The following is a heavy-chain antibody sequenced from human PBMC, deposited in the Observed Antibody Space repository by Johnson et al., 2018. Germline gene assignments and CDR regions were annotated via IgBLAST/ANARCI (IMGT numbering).Heavy chain of an antibody. CDR3: VRSVSWYFDL. CDR2: ISSDGTNK. Sequence: QVQLVQSGGGVVQPGRSLRLSCAASGFTFSSYTLHWVRQVPGKGLEWVSLISSDGTNKHYADSVNGRFTISRDNVSKLVLLQMNRLRSEDTAVYYCVRSVSWYFDLWGRGTLVTVSS. CDR1: GFTFSSYT. J-gene: IGHJ2*01. V-gene: IGHV3-30-3*01.